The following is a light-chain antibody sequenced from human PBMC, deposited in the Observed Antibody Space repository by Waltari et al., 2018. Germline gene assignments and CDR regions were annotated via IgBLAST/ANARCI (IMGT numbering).Light chain of an antibody. CDR1: QGISIW. J-gene: IGKJ3*01. CDR2: AAS. CDR3: QQATSFPIT. Sequence: DIQMTQSPSSVSASVGDRVTITCRASQGISIWLAWYQQKPGKAPKLLIYAASSLQSVVPSRFSGSGSGTDFTLTINSLQPEDFATYYCQQATSFPITFGPGTKVDIK. V-gene: IGKV1D-12*01.